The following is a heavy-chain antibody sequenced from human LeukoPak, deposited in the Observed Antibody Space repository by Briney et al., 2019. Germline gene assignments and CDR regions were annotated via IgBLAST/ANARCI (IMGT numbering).Heavy chain of an antibody. CDR3: AAGPHGSRAEWLLSY. CDR2: IIPIFGTA. J-gene: IGHJ4*02. Sequence: SVKVSCTASGGTFSSYAISWVRQAPGQGLEWMGGIIPIFGTANYAQKFQGRVTITTDESTSTAYMELSSLRSEDTAVYYCAAGPHGSRAEWLLSYWGQGTLVTVSS. V-gene: IGHV1-69*05. D-gene: IGHD3-3*01. CDR1: GGTFSSYA.